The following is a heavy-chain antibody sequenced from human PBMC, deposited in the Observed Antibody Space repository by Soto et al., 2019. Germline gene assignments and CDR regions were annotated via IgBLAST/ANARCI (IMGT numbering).Heavy chain of an antibody. Sequence: ASVKVSCKASGYTFTVYYMHWVRRAPGQGLEWVGWINPKSGGTMYPQKFQGRVTMTWDTSISTAYMALTRLRSDDTAVYYCARDLAKGGGSAGFDYWGQGTLVTVSS. J-gene: IGHJ4*02. V-gene: IGHV1-2*02. CDR1: GYTFTVYY. CDR3: ARDLAKGGGSAGFDY. D-gene: IGHD1-26*01. CDR2: INPKSGGT.